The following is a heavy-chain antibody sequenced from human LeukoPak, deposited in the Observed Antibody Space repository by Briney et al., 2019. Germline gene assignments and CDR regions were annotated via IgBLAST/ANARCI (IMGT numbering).Heavy chain of an antibody. J-gene: IGHJ4*02. CDR2: ISFSGRST. CDR3: AKDREKAVGATIFDH. CDR1: GFTFSTFSNYG. V-gene: IGHV3-23*01. Sequence: GGSLRLCCAASGFTFSTFSNYGMSWVRQAPGKGLEWVLGISFSGRSTNYADSVKGRFIISRDNSNNTLYLQMNSLRAEDTAVYYCAKDREKAVGATIFDHWGQGTLVTVSS. D-gene: IGHD1-26*01.